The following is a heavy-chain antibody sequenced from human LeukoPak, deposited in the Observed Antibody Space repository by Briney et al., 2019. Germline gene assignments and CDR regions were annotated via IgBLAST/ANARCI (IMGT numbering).Heavy chain of an antibody. CDR3: ARGQQLWEYYFDY. V-gene: IGHV3-30*03. CDR2: ISYDGSNK. D-gene: IGHD5-18*01. CDR1: GFTFSSYG. J-gene: IGHJ4*02. Sequence: PGRSLRLSCAASGFTFSSYGMHWVRQAPGKGLEWVAVISYDGSNKYYADSVKGRFTISRDNSKNTLYLQMNSLRAEDTAVYYCARGQQLWEYYFDYWGQGTLVTASS.